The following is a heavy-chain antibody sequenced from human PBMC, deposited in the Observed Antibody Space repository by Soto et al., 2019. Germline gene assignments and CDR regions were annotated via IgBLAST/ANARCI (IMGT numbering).Heavy chain of an antibody. Sequence: PSETLSLTCAVSGYSIRSSNWWGWIRQPPGKGLEWIGYIYYSGSTYYNPSLKSRVTMSVDTSKNQFSLKLSSVTAVDTAVYYCARKNGVLDAFDIWGQGTMVTVSS. CDR2: IYYSGST. CDR1: GYSIRSSNW. CDR3: ARKNGVLDAFDI. D-gene: IGHD4-17*01. J-gene: IGHJ3*02. V-gene: IGHV4-28*01.